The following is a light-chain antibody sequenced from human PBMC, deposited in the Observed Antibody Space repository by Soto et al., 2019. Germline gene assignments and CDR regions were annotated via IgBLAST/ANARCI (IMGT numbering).Light chain of an antibody. CDR1: QSFSSGY. V-gene: IGKV3-20*01. J-gene: IGKJ4*01. CDR3: QQYGSSPLT. CDR2: GAS. Sequence: DIVLTQSPGTLSLSPGERATLSCRASQSFSSGYLAWYHQKPGQAPRLLIHGASSRATGIPDRFSGSGSGTDFTLTISRLEPEDFAVYYCQQYGSSPLTFGGGTKVDIK.